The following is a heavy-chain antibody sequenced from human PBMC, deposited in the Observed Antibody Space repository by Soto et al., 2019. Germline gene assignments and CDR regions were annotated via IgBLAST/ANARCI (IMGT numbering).Heavy chain of an antibody. J-gene: IGHJ3*02. CDR3: AQNQAGYYYDSSGSFDI. CDR1: GGTFSSYA. Sequence: SVKVSCKASGGTFSSYAISWVRQAPGQGLEWMGGIIPIFGTANYAQKFQGRVTITADESTSTAYMELSSLRSEDTAVYYCAQNQAGYYYDSSGSFDIWGQGTMVTVSS. V-gene: IGHV1-69*13. CDR2: IIPIFGTA. D-gene: IGHD3-22*01.